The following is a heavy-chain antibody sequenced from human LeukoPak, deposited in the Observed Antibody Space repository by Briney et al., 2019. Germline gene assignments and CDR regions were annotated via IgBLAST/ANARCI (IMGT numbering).Heavy chain of an antibody. J-gene: IGHJ4*02. CDR3: AREGKYSSGLSLGY. CDR2: INPNSGGT. V-gene: IGHV1-2*06. Sequence: ASVKVSCKASGYTFTGYYMHWVRQAPGQGLEWMGRINPNSGGTNYAQKFQGRVTITRDTSISTAYMELSRLRSDDTAVYYCAREGKYSSGLSLGYWGQGTLVTVSS. CDR1: GYTFTGYY. D-gene: IGHD6-19*01.